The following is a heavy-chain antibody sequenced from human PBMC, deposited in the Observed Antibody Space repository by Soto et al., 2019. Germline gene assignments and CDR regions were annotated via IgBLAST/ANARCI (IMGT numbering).Heavy chain of an antibody. Sequence: GGSLRLSCAASGFTFSSYALPWVRQAPGKGLEWVAVISYDGSNKYYADSVKGRFTISRDNSKNTLYLQMNSLRAEDTAVYYCANCIWGYGDYDLSGLDYWGQGTLVTVSS. CDR1: GFTFSSYA. CDR3: ANCIWGYGDYDLSGLDY. V-gene: IGHV3-30-3*01. CDR2: ISYDGSNK. J-gene: IGHJ4*02. D-gene: IGHD4-17*01.